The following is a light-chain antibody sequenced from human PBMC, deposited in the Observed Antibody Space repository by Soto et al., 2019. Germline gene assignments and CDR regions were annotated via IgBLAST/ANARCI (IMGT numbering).Light chain of an antibody. CDR3: QQYNSYSPT. J-gene: IGKJ1*01. CDR2: AAS. Sequence: DVQMTQPPSTLAGAVGDRATITCRASQAISTSLAWYRQKSGMAPNLLIYAASTVHSGVPSRFSGGGSGTEFTLTISSLQPDDFATYYCQQYNSYSPTFGQGTKVDIK. CDR1: QAISTS. V-gene: IGKV1-5*01.